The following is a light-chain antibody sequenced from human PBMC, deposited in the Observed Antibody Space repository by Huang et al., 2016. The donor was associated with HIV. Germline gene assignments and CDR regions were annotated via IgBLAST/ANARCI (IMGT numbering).Light chain of an antibody. CDR3: QQLHNYPLT. CDR2: TAS. CDR1: QGISSY. Sequence: IQLTQSPSSLSASVGDRVTITCRASQGISSYLAWYQQKSGKAPKLLIYTASTLQSVVPSRFSGSGSGTDFTLTISSLQPEDFATYYCQQLHNYPLTFGGGTKVEIK. J-gene: IGKJ4*01. V-gene: IGKV1-9*01.